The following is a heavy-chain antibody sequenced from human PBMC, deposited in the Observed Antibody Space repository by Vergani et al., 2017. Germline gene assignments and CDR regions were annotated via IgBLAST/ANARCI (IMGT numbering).Heavy chain of an antibody. D-gene: IGHD6-13*01. J-gene: IGHJ4*02. Sequence: EVQLLESGGGLVQPGGSLRLSCAASGFTFSSYAMSWVRQAPGKGLEWVSAISGSGGSTYYADSVKGRFTISRDNSKNTLDLQMNSLRAEDTAVYYCAKPVKAALYLDYWGQGTLVTVSS. V-gene: IGHV3-23*01. CDR1: GFTFSSYA. CDR2: ISGSGGST. CDR3: AKPVKAALYLDY.